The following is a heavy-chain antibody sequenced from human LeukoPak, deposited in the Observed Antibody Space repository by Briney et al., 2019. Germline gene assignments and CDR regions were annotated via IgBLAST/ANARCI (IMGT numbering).Heavy chain of an antibody. CDR1: GFTFRSYE. Sequence: GGSLRLSCAASGFTFRSYEMNWVRQAPGKGREWISYIGISGNAIFYADSVKGRFTISGDDAKNSLYLQMNSLRAEDTAVYYCAREGRILTGYPFDYWGQGTLVTVSS. D-gene: IGHD3-9*01. J-gene: IGHJ4*02. CDR2: IGISGNAI. CDR3: AREGRILTGYPFDY. V-gene: IGHV3-48*03.